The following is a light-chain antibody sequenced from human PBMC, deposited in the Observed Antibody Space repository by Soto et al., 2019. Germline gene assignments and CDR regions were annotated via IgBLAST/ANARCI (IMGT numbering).Light chain of an antibody. CDR3: QHFNSSPLL. J-gene: IGKJ1*01. CDR2: GAS. Sequence: EIVMTQSPAMLSVSPGERATLSCRASQNVNNRLAWYQQKAGQPPRLLIYGASTRPTGIPARFSGSGSGTEFTLTISSLQSEDFAAYYCQHFNSSPLLFGQGTKVEIK. V-gene: IGKV3-15*01. CDR1: QNVNNR.